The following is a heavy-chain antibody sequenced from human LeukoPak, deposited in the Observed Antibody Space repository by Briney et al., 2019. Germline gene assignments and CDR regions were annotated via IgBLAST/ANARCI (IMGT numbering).Heavy chain of an antibody. CDR2: IKQDAREI. Sequence: GGSLRLSCAASGFTFTNYWMSWVRQAPGKGLEWVANIKQDAREIYYVDSVEGRFTFSRDNAKNSLSLQMTNLRGEDTAVYYCVRALGSSSADYWGQGTLVTVSS. V-gene: IGHV3-7*01. CDR3: VRALGSSSADY. J-gene: IGHJ4*02. CDR1: GFTFTNYW. D-gene: IGHD6-6*01.